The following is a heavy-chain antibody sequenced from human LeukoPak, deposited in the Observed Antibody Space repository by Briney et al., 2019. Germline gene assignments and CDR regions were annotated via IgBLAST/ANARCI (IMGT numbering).Heavy chain of an antibody. CDR3: ARGDIVVVVAALHGMDV. CDR1: GYTSTSYD. Sequence: GASVKVSCKASGYTSTSYDINWVRQATGQGLEWMGWMNPNSGNTGYAQKFQGRVTMTRDTSISTAYMELSRLRSDDTAVYYCARGDIVVVVAALHGMDVWGQGTTVTVSS. J-gene: IGHJ6*02. CDR2: MNPNSGNT. V-gene: IGHV1-8*01. D-gene: IGHD2-15*01.